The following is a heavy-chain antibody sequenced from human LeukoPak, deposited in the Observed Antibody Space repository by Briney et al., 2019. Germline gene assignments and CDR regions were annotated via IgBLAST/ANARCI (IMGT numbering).Heavy chain of an antibody. Sequence: GGSLRLSCAASGFIFNNYWMHWVRQTPGEGPLWLSRINGDGSSTSYTHSVQGRFIISRDNAKNTLYLQMNSLRAEDTAVYYCTRQWHTPSDYWGQRTLVTVSS. J-gene: IGHJ4*02. CDR2: INGDGSST. CDR1: GFIFNNYW. D-gene: IGHD6-19*01. CDR3: TRQWHTPSDY. V-gene: IGHV3-74*01.